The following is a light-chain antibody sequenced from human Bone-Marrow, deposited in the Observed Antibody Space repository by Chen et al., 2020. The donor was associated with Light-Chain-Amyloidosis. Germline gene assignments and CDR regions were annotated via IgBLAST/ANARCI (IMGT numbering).Light chain of an antibody. CDR3: QQYGSSPVT. J-gene: IGKJ1*01. CDR1: QSVASDY. CDR2: DAS. V-gene: IGKV3-20*01. Sequence: EIVLTQSPATRSLSPGERATLSCRASQSVASDYVAWYQQKPGQAPRLLIYDASSRAPGIPDRFSGSESGIDFTLTISRVEPEDFAVYYCQQYGSSPVTFGQGTKVEIK.